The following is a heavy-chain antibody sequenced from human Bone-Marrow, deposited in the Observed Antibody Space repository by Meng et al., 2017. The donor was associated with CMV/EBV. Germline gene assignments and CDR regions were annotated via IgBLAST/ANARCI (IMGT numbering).Heavy chain of an antibody. CDR2: VYFNANT. CDR3: AGGWGSTSCYSF. CDR1: GGSISSNNYY. J-gene: IGHJ4*02. Sequence: SETLSLTCTVSGGSISSNNYYWGWIRQPPGRGLEWIGSVYFNANTYYSPSLKSRVTLSVDTSKNQLSLKMSSVTAADTGVYYCAGGWGSTSCYSFWGQGTVVTVSS. V-gene: IGHV4-39*07. D-gene: IGHD2-2*01.